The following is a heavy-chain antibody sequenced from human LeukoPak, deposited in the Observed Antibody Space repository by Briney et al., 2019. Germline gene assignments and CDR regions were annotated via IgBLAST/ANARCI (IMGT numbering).Heavy chain of an antibody. D-gene: IGHD6-13*01. Sequence: PSETLSLTCTVSDGSISSYYWSWIRQPPGKGLEWIGYIYYSGSTNYSPSLKSRVTISVDTSKNQFSLKLSSVTAADTAVYYCARRGRYSSSWNWFDPWGQGTLVTVSS. J-gene: IGHJ5*02. CDR3: ARRGRYSSSWNWFDP. V-gene: IGHV4-59*08. CDR1: DGSISSYY. CDR2: IYYSGST.